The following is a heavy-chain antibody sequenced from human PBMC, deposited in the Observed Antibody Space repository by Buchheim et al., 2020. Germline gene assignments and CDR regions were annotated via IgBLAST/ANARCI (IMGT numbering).Heavy chain of an antibody. D-gene: IGHD5-24*01. CDR3: AKARDGYNYDFDY. J-gene: IGHJ4*02. CDR2: ISYDGSNK. V-gene: IGHV3-30*18. CDR1: GFTFSSYG. Sequence: QVQLVESGGGVVQPGRSLRLSCAASGFTFSSYGMHWVRQAPGKGLEWVAVISYDGSNKYYADSVKGRFTISRDNSKNTLYLQMNSLRAEETAVYYCAKARDGYNYDFDYWGQGTL.